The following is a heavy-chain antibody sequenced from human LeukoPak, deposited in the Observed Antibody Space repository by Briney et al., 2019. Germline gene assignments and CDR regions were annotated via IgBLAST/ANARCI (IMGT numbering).Heavy chain of an antibody. CDR2: ISSSSSTI. D-gene: IGHD3-10*01. CDR3: ARDTLSITMVRGVINPNWFDP. Sequence: GGSLRLSCAASGFTFSSYSMNWVRQAPGKGLEWVSYISSSSSTIYYADSVKGRFTIPRDNAKNSLYLQMNSLRAEDTAVYYCARDTLSITMVRGVINPNWFDPWGQGTLVTVSS. J-gene: IGHJ5*02. CDR1: GFTFSSYS. V-gene: IGHV3-48*04.